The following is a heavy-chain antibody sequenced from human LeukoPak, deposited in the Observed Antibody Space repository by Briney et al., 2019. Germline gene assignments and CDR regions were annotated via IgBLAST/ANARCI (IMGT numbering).Heavy chain of an antibody. J-gene: IGHJ1*01. Sequence: GGSLRLSCAASGFTFSTYAMSWVRQTPGKGLEWVSAVSGSGDSTYYADSVKGRFTISRDNSKNTLYLHMNSLRAEDTAIYYCAKGDDIAAAGTLHFHHWGQGTLVTVSS. CDR1: GFTFSTYA. V-gene: IGHV3-23*01. CDR3: AKGDDIAAAGTLHFHH. D-gene: IGHD6-13*01. CDR2: VSGSGDST.